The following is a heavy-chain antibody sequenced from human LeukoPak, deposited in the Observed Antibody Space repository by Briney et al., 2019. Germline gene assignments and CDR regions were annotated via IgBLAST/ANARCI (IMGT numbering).Heavy chain of an antibody. Sequence: GGSLRLSCVASGFTFSNAWMSWVRQAPGKGLEWVGRIKSKTDGGTTDYAAPVKGRFTISRDDSKNTLYLQMNSLKTEDTAVYYCTTDDYYYGMDVWGQGTTVTVSS. CDR1: GFTFSNAW. J-gene: IGHJ6*02. CDR2: IKSKTDGGTT. CDR3: TTDDYYYGMDV. V-gene: IGHV3-15*01.